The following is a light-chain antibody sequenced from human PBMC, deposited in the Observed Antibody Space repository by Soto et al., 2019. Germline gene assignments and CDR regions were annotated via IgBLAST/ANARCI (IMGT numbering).Light chain of an antibody. V-gene: IGLV2-14*01. CDR2: EVR. Sequence: QSALTQPASVSGSPGQSITISCTGTSSDVGSYNYVSWYQHHPGKAPKLMISEVRNRPSGISNRFSGSKSGNTASLTISRLQAEDEADYYCSSYAISTTPIYVFGTGTKVTVL. CDR3: SSYAISTTPIYV. CDR1: SSDVGSYNY. J-gene: IGLJ1*01.